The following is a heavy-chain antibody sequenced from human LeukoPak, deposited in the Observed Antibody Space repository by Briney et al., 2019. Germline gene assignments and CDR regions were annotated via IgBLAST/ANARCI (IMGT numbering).Heavy chain of an antibody. V-gene: IGHV3-23*01. CDR3: ARVDTSHLRYFDS. CDR2: ISQSGNTI. D-gene: IGHD3-16*01. CDR1: GFTFSTYA. Sequence: GGSLRLSCAASGFTFSTYAINWVRQAPGKGLEWISTISQSGNTIYYADSVKGRFIISRDNSKNTLYLQLNSLRAEDTAVYYCARVDTSHLRYFDSWGQGTLVTVSS. J-gene: IGHJ4*02.